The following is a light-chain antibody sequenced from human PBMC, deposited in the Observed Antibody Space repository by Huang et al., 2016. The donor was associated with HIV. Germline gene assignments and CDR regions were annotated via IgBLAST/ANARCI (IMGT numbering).Light chain of an antibody. CDR1: QNIGDN. CDR2: SAS. V-gene: IGKV3-15*01. CDR3: QQFNNWPPRFT. Sequence: EIVMTQSPATLSVSPGERATLTCRALQNIGDNLTWYQHKPGQAAKLLIFSASTRATGIPPRFSGSGAGTEFTLTISGMESEDVAVYYCQQFNNWPPRFTFGPGTTVDVK. J-gene: IGKJ3*01.